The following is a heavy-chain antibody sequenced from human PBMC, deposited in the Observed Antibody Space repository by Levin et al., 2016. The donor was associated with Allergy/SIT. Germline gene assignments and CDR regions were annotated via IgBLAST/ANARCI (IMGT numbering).Heavy chain of an antibody. CDR1: GVSIRSHW. CDR3: VRDSYDDGSDFADVFDA. J-gene: IGHJ3*01. D-gene: IGHD3-22*01. Sequence: SETLSLTCTVSGVSIRSHWWSWVRQPPEGTGVDWIYPSHWGTGSNPALKSRLSISVDTSKNQFSLSLNSVTAADTAVYYCVRDSYDDGSDFADVFDAWGQGTMVTVSS. CDR2: PSHWGT. V-gene: IGHV4-59*11.